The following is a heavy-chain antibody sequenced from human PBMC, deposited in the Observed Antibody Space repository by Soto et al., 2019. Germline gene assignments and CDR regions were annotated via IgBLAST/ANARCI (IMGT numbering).Heavy chain of an antibody. D-gene: IGHD2-2*02. Sequence: PGESLKISCKGSGYSFTSYWIGWVRQMPGKGLEWMGIIYPGDSDTRYSPSFQGQVTISADKSISTAYLQWSSLKASDTAMYYCARSVHCSSTSCYNYDYLGQGTLVTVSS. CDR3: ARSVHCSSTSCYNYDY. CDR1: GYSFTSYW. J-gene: IGHJ4*02. CDR2: IYPGDSDT. V-gene: IGHV5-51*01.